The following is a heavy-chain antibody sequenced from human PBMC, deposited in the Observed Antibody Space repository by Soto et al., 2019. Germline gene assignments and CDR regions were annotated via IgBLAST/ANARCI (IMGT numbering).Heavy chain of an antibody. CDR3: ARLNWDHMGYCFDY. Sequence: SETLSLTCTVSGVSISSYYWSWILQPPGKGLEWIGYIYYSGSTNYNPSLKSRVTISVDTSKNQFSLKLSSVTAADTAVYYCARLNWDHMGYCFDYWGQGTLFSVSS. J-gene: IGHJ4*02. CDR1: GVSISSYY. D-gene: IGHD1-1*01. V-gene: IGHV4-59*01. CDR2: IYYSGST.